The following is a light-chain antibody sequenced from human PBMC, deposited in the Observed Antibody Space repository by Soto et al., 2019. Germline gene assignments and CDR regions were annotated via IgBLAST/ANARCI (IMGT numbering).Light chain of an antibody. J-gene: IGKJ4*01. Sequence: IQMTQSPSSLSASVGDRVTITCQASQGISSYLAWYQQKPGKAPKLLIYAASTLQSGVPSRFSGSGSGTDFTLTISCLQSEDFATYYCQQYYSYPHTFGGGTKVDI. CDR1: QGISSY. CDR2: AAS. CDR3: QQYYSYPHT. V-gene: IGKV1-8*01.